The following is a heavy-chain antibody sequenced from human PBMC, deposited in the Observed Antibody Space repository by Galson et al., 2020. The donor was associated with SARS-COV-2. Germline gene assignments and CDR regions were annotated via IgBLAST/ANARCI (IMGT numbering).Heavy chain of an antibody. J-gene: IGHJ3*02. CDR2: ISHSGGT. Sequence: SETLSLTCAVSGTSISSGSYSWNWIRQPPGQGLEWNGSISHSGGTYYNPSLKSRVTISGDRSKNQFSLRLSSVTAADTAVYYCARLHYGEYAPEAFDIWGPGTRVTVAS. D-gene: IGHD4-17*01. V-gene: IGHV4-30-2*01. CDR3: ARLHYGEYAPEAFDI. CDR1: GTSISSGSYS.